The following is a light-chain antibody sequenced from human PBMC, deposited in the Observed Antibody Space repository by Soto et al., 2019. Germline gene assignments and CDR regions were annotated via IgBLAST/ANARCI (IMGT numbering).Light chain of an antibody. CDR3: AAWDDSLNGDV. Sequence: QSVLTQPPSASGTPGQRVTISCSGSSSNIGSNTVNWYQQLPGTAPKLLIYSNNQRPSGVPDRFSGSKSGTSASLAISGVQSEDEADYYCAAWDDSLNGDVFGTGTKVTVL. J-gene: IGLJ1*01. CDR2: SNN. V-gene: IGLV1-44*01. CDR1: SSNIGSNT.